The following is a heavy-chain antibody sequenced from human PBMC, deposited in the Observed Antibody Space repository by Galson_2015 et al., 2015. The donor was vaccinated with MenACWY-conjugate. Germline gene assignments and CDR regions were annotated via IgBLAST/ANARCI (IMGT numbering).Heavy chain of an antibody. D-gene: IGHD5-18*01. V-gene: IGHV3-48*03. J-gene: IGHJ6*03. CDR3: ARVGTWIHQYFYYMDV. CDR2: ISKSGSPI. CDR1: GFTFTGYE. Sequence: SLRLSCAASGFTFTGYEFNWVRQAPGKGLEWLSYISKSGSPIYYADSVKGRFTISRDNAQNSVYLQMNSLRAGDTGVYYCARVGTWIHQYFYYMDVWGKGTTVTVSS.